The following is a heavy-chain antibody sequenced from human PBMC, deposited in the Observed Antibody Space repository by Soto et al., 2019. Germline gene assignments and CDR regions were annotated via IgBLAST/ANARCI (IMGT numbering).Heavy chain of an antibody. Sequence: LRLSCTASGFTFGDSAMSWFRQAPGKGLEWVSFITTKPYGETTDYAASVKGRFTISRDDSKSIAYLQMNSLKTEDTALYYCARGHTIIPYWGQGTLVTVSS. CDR1: GFTFGDSA. D-gene: IGHD3-22*01. CDR2: ITTKPYGETT. J-gene: IGHJ4*02. CDR3: ARGHTIIPY. V-gene: IGHV3-49*03.